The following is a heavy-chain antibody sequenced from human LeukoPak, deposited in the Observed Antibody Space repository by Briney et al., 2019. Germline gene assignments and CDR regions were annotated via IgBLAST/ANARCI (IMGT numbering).Heavy chain of an antibody. V-gene: IGHV3-23*01. J-gene: IGHJ4*02. CDR2: ISSSGGST. CDR1: GFTFSTYA. D-gene: IGHD6-13*01. CDR3: AKDQGSSWPDKYFDY. Sequence: GGSLRLSCAASGFTFSTYAVSWVRQSPGRVLEWVSTISSSGGSTYYADSVKGRFTISRDDSRNPLYLQMPSLRADDPAVYYCAKDQGSSWPDKYFDYWGQGTPLTVSS.